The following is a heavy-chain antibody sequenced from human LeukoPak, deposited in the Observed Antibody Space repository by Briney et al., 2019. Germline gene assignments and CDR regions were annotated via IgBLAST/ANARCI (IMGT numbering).Heavy chain of an antibody. CDR1: GFTFSSYG. CDR2: ISYDGSNK. D-gene: IGHD3-22*01. J-gene: IGHJ4*02. CDR3: ARKLNYYDSSGYYYYFDY. V-gene: IGHV3-30*03. Sequence: PGRSLRLSCAASGFTFSSYGMHWVRQAPGKGLEWVAVISYDGSNKYYADSVKGRFTISRDNSKNTLYLQMNSLRAEDTAVYYCARKLNYYDSSGYYYYFDYWGQGTLVTVSS.